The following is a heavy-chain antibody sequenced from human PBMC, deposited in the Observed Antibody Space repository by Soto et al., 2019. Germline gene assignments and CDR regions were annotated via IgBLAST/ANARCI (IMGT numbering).Heavy chain of an antibody. Sequence: EVQLLESGGGLVQPGGSLRLSCAASGFTFSSYAMSWVRQAPGKGLEWVSAISGSGGSTYYADSVKGRFTISRDNSKNTLYLQMNSLRAEDTAVYYCAKDVASDYYYGSGSLPYYFDYWGQGTLVTVSS. CDR3: AKDVASDYYYGSGSLPYYFDY. D-gene: IGHD3-10*01. V-gene: IGHV3-23*01. CDR2: ISGSGGST. CDR1: GFTFSSYA. J-gene: IGHJ4*02.